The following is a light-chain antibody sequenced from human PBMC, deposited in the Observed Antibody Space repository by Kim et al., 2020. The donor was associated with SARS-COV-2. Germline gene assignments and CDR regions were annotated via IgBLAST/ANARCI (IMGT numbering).Light chain of an antibody. CDR2: GAS. J-gene: IGKJ2*01. V-gene: IGKV3-20*01. Sequence: EIVLTQSPGTLSLSPGESATLSCRASQSISSSYLAWYQQKPGQAPRLLIYGASSRATGIPDRFSGSGSGTDFTLIISRLEPEDFAVYYCQQYGSSPLYTFGQGTKLEI. CDR1: QSISSSY. CDR3: QQYGSSPLYT.